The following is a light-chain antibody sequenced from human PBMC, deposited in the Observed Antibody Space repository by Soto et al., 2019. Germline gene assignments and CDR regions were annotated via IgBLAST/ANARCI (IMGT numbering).Light chain of an antibody. CDR3: QQFNTSPWT. Sequence: DVQMTQSPSTLSASEGDRVTISCRASQSVSIWLAWYQQKQGRAPKILIYKSSILESGVPSRFRGSGSGTEFTLTISRLQPDDFETYYCQQFNTSPWTFGQGTKVDIK. CDR1: QSVSIW. CDR2: KSS. V-gene: IGKV1-5*03. J-gene: IGKJ1*01.